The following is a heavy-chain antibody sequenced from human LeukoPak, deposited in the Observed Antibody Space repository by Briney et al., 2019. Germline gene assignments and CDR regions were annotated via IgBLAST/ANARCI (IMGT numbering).Heavy chain of an antibody. J-gene: IGHJ6*02. V-gene: IGHV1-18*01. CDR2: ISAYNGNT. Sequence: ASVKVSCKASGYTFTSYGISWVRQAPGQGLEWMGWISAYNGNTNYAQKLQGRVTMTTDTYTSTAYMELRSLRSDDTAVYYCARGPVEMATTHYYYYGMDVWGQGTTVTVSS. CDR3: ARGPVEMATTHYYYYGMDV. CDR1: GYTFTSYG. D-gene: IGHD5-24*01.